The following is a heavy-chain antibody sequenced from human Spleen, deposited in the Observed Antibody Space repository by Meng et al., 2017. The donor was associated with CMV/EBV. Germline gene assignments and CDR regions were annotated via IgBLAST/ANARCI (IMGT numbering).Heavy chain of an antibody. D-gene: IGHD6-19*01. CDR1: GFTFRSEG. CDR3: ARGWTGDY. CDR2: MNSDGSSR. Sequence: LRLSCVASGFTFRSEGMHWVRQAPGKGLGWVSRMNSDGSSRYYADSVKGRLTISRDNDKNTLYLQINSLRAEDTAVYYCARGWTGDYWGRGTLVTVSS. J-gene: IGHJ4*02. V-gene: IGHV3-74*01.